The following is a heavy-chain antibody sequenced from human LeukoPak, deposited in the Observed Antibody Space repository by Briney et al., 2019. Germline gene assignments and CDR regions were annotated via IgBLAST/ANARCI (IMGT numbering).Heavy chain of an antibody. CDR1: GFTFSSYG. CDR2: IWYDGSNE. V-gene: IGHV3-33*01. J-gene: IGHJ4*02. Sequence: PGRSLRLSCAASGFTFSSYGMHWVRQAPGKGLEWVAVIWYDGSNEYYADSVKGRFTISRDNSKNTLYLQMNSLRAEDTAVYYCARDFDYWGQGTLVTVSS. CDR3: ARDFDY.